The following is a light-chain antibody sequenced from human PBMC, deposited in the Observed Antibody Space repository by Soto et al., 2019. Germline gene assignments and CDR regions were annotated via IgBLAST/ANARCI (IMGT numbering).Light chain of an antibody. CDR3: QQANSFPLT. CDR2: KAS. J-gene: IGKJ4*01. CDR1: QTISSW. V-gene: IGKV1-5*03. Sequence: IPMTQSPSTLSGSLVERVNITCGASQTISSWLAWYQQKPGKAPKLLIYKASTLKSGVPSRFSGSGSGTEFTLTISSLQPDDFATYYCQQANSFPLTFGGGTKVDIK.